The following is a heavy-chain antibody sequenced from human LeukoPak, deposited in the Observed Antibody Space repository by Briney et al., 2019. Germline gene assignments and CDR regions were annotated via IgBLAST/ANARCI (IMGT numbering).Heavy chain of an antibody. CDR1: GFTFSSYS. D-gene: IGHD6-19*01. CDR2: ISSSSSYI. J-gene: IGHJ4*02. Sequence: GGSLRLSCAASGFTFSSYSMNWVRQAPGKGLEWVSSISSSSSYIYYADSVKGRLTISRDNARNSLYLQMNSLRAEDTAVYYCARDLSGWYSYWGQGTLVTVSS. CDR3: ARDLSGWYSY. V-gene: IGHV3-21*01.